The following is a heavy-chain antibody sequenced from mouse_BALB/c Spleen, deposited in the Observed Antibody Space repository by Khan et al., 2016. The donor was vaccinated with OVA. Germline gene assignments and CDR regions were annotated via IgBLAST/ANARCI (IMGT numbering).Heavy chain of an antibody. CDR2: IAPGSGST. J-gene: IGHJ4*01. V-gene: IGHV1S41*01. Sequence: DLVKPGASVKLSCKASGYTFTSYWINWIKQRPGQGLEWIGHIAPGSGSTYYNEMFKGKATLTVDTSSSTAYIQLSSLSSEDSAVYFCARSNDYGSSLYAMDYWGQGTSVTVSS. D-gene: IGHD1-1*01. CDR3: ARSNDYGSSLYAMDY. CDR1: GYTFTSYW.